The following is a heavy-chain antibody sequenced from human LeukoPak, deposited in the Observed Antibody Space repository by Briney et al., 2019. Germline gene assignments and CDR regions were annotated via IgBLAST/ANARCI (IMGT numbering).Heavy chain of an antibody. CDR2: ISGSGGST. V-gene: IGHV3-23*01. CDR1: KFTFGSYA. D-gene: IGHD3-9*01. J-gene: IGHJ4*02. CDR3: AKDRASVYDILNYGQYFDY. Sequence: PGGSLRLSCAASKFTFGSYAMSWVRQAPGKGLEWVSGISGSGGSTYYADSVRGRFTISRDNSKNTLYLQMNSLRVEDTAVYYFAKDRASVYDILNYGQYFDYWGQGTLVTVSS.